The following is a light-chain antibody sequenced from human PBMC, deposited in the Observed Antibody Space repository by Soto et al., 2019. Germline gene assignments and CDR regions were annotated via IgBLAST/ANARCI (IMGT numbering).Light chain of an antibody. CDR2: DAS. V-gene: IGKV1-5*01. CDR3: LQYSSHSWT. J-gene: IGKJ1*01. Sequence: IPITQSPPILSPSFLECVSIXFLASRSISDWLAWYQQKPGKAPELLIFDASNLKSGVSSRFSGSGSGTEFTLTISRLQPDDVATYYCLQYSSHSWTLGQGTKVDIK. CDR1: RSISDW.